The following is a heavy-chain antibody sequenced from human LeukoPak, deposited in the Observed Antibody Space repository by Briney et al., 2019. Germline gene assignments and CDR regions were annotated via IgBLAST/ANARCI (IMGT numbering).Heavy chain of an antibody. J-gene: IGHJ4*02. CDR1: GGSISTYY. CDR2: IYHSGST. Sequence: PSETLSLTCAVSGGSISTYYWTWIRQPPGKGLEWIGEIYHSGSTNYNPSLKSRVTISVDKSKNQFSLKLSSVTAADTAVYYCASGRSGWYPYYFDYWGQGTLVTVSS. V-gene: IGHV4-34*01. CDR3: ASGRSGWYPYYFDY. D-gene: IGHD6-19*01.